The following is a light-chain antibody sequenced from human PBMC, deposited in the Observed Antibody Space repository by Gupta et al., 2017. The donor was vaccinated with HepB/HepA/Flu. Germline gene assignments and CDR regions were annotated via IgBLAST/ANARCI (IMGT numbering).Light chain of an antibody. V-gene: IGLV1-44*01. CDR3: AAWDDSLNGWV. CDR2: SNI. CDR1: SSNIGSNS. Sequence: QSVLTQPPSASGTPGQRVTLSCSGGSSNIGSNSVIWYQQFPGTAPKLLMYSNIQRPSGVPDRFSGSKSGTSASLAISGLQSEDEADYHCAAWDDSLNGWVFGGGTKLTVL. J-gene: IGLJ3*02.